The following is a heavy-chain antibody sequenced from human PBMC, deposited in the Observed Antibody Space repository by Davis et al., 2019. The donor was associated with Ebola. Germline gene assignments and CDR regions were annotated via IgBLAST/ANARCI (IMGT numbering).Heavy chain of an antibody. Sequence: AASVKVSCKASGYTFTNYDINWVRQATGQGLEWMGWMNPNSGNTGYAQKFQGRVTMTRNTSISTAYMELSSLRSEDTAVYYCASGLWGSRGMDVWGKGTTVTVSS. V-gene: IGHV1-8*01. CDR3: ASGLWGSRGMDV. CDR2: MNPNSGNT. J-gene: IGHJ6*04. CDR1: GYTFTNYD. D-gene: IGHD3-16*01.